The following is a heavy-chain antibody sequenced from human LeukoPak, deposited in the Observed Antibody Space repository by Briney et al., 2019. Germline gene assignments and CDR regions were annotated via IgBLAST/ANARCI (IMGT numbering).Heavy chain of an antibody. Sequence: ASVKVSCKASGYIFTGYYMHWVRQAPGQGLEWMAWINPDSSDTKYAQKFEGRVTVTTDTSISTAYMELSRLRSDDTAVYYCVKVAAGLLGSWGQGTLVTVS. J-gene: IGHJ4*02. CDR2: INPDSSDT. CDR3: VKVAAGLLGS. CDR1: GYIFTGYY. D-gene: IGHD6-13*01. V-gene: IGHV1-2*02.